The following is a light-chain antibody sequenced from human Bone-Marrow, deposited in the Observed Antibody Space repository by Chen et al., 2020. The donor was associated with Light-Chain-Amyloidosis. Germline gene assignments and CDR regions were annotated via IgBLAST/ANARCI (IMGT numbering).Light chain of an antibody. CDR3: QSADSSGTYEVI. J-gene: IGLJ2*01. V-gene: IGLV3-25*03. CDR2: RDT. CDR1: DLPTKY. Sequence: SYELTQPPPVSVSPGQTARITCSGDDLPTKYAYWYQQKPGQAPVPVIHRDTERPSGISERFSGSGSGTTATLTISGVQAEDEADYHCQSADSSGTYEVIFGGGTKLTVL.